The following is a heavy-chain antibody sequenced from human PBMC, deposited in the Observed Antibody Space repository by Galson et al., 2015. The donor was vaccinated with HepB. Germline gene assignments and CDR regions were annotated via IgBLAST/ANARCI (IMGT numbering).Heavy chain of an antibody. D-gene: IGHD2-2*01. CDR3: ARGVPFTVQGAHFDH. Sequence: SLRLSCAASGFTFSSYWMSWVRQAPGKGLEWVANIKQDGSEKNYVDSVKGRFTISRDDAKNSLYLQMNSLRAEDTAMYYCARGVPFTVQGAHFDHWGQGTLVAVSS. V-gene: IGHV3-7*04. CDR1: GFTFSSYW. CDR2: IKQDGSEK. J-gene: IGHJ4*02.